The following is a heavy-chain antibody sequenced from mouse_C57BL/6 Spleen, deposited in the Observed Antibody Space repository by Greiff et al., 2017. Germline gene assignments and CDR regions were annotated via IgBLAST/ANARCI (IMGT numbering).Heavy chain of an antibody. CDR1: GYTFTSYW. V-gene: IGHV1-72*01. J-gene: IGHJ4*01. Sequence: QVQLKQPGAELVKPGASVKLSCKASGYTFTSYWMHWVKQRPGRGLEWIGRIDPNSGGTKYNEKFKSKATLTVDKPSSTAYMQLSSLTSEDSAVYYCAREGYYYGSSYSYAMDYWGQGTSVTVSS. D-gene: IGHD1-1*01. CDR2: IDPNSGGT. CDR3: AREGYYYGSSYSYAMDY.